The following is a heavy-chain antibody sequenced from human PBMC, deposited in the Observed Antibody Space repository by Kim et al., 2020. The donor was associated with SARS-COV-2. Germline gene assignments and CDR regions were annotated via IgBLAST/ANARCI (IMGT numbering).Heavy chain of an antibody. CDR1: GFTLSRYW. Sequence: GGSLRLSCEASGFTLSRYWMHWVRQAPGKGLLWVSGSNSDGSSTTYADSVKGRFTISRDNVKNTLYLQMNSLRAEDTAVYYCARVDRGSNSAFYYGMDVWGQGTTVTVSS. D-gene: IGHD6-25*01. J-gene: IGHJ6*02. CDR3: ARVDRGSNSAFYYGMDV. V-gene: IGHV3-74*01. CDR2: SNSDGSST.